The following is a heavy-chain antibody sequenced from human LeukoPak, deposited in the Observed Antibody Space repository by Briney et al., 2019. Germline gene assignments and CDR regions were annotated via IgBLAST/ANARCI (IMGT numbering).Heavy chain of an antibody. J-gene: IGHJ3*01. CDR1: GFTFSSYA. V-gene: IGHV3-23*01. CDR3: ANRLPRGLYDAFDV. D-gene: IGHD3-10*01. CDR2: ISGSGGST. Sequence: GESLRLSCAASGFTFSSYAMSWVRQAPGKGLEWVSTISGSGGSTYYVDSVKGRFTTSRDNSKNTLYLQMNSLRAEDTAVYYCANRLPRGLYDAFDVWGQGTMVTVSS.